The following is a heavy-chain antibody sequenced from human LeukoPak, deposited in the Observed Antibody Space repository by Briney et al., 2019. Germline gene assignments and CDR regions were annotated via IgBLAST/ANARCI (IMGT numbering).Heavy chain of an antibody. CDR3: GRRGTSAGMAGGFDP. Sequence: SETLSLTCTVSGGSISSSSYYWGWIRQPPGKGLEWIGNIFYTGSTYYNPSLKSRVTISVDTSKNQFSLKLTSVTAADTAVYYCGRRGTSAGMAGGFDPWGQGILVTVSS. CDR1: GGSISSSSYY. D-gene: IGHD5-18*01. J-gene: IGHJ5*02. CDR2: IFYTGST. V-gene: IGHV4-39*01.